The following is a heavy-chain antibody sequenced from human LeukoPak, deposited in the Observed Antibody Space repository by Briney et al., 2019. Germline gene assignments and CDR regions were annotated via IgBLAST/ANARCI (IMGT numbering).Heavy chain of an antibody. D-gene: IGHD3-10*01. CDR1: GYTFTNYG. CDR3: ARGRRLWFGGYTYGMDV. J-gene: IGHJ6*02. CDR2: ISAYNTNT. V-gene: IGHV1-18*01. Sequence: ASVKVSCKASGYTFTNYGISWLRQAPGQGLEWMGWISAYNTNTKYAQKVQGRVTMTRNTSISTAYMELSSLRSEDTAVYYCARGRRLWFGGYTYGMDVWGQGTTVTVSS.